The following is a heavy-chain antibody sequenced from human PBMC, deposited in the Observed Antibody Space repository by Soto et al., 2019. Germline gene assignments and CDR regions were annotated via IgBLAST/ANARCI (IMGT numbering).Heavy chain of an antibody. V-gene: IGHV4-59*08. CDR3: ARRYGSCFDY. D-gene: IGHD3-10*01. CDR2: IYYSGST. J-gene: IGHJ4*02. Sequence: QVQLQESGPGLVKPSETLSLTCTVSGGSISSYYWSWIRQPPGKGLEWIGYIYYSGSTNYNPSLXSXAXIXXDTSKNQSSLKLSSVTAADTAVYYCARRYGSCFDYWGQGTLVTVSS. CDR1: GGSISSYY.